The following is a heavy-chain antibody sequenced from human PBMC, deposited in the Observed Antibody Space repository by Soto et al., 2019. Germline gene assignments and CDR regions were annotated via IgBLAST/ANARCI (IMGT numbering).Heavy chain of an antibody. V-gene: IGHV3-7*03. CDR2: IKQDGSEK. CDR1: GFTFSSYW. J-gene: IGHJ6*02. D-gene: IGHD3-22*01. CDR3: ARDGDSSGYGLGYYYYYGMDV. Sequence: HPGGSLRLSCAASGFTFSSYWMSRVRQAPGKGLEWVANIKQDGSEKYYVDSVKGRFTISRDNAKNSLYLQMNSLSAEDTAVYYCARDGDSSGYGLGYYYYYGMDVWGQGTTVTVSS.